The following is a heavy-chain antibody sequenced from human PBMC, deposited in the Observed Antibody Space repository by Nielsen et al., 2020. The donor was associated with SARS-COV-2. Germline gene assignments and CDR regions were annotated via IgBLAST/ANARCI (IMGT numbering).Heavy chain of an antibody. Sequence: ASVKVSCKVSGYTLTELSMHWVRQAPGKGLEWMGGFDPEDGETIYAQKFQGRVTMTEDTSTDTAYMELSSLRSEDTAVYYCATDSIDDRLHAFDIWGQGIMVTVSS. J-gene: IGHJ3*02. CDR1: GYTLTELS. D-gene: IGHD3-9*01. CDR2: FDPEDGET. CDR3: ATDSIDDRLHAFDI. V-gene: IGHV1-24*01.